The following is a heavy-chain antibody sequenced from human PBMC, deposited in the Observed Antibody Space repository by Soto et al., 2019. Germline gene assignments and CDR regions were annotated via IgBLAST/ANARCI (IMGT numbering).Heavy chain of an antibody. CDR2: ISYDRSEN. D-gene: IGHD2-2*01. CDR1: GFTFNDYA. CDR3: AREFRPTYHTYPMDX. Sequence: GGSLRLSCAASGFTFNDYAMHWVRQAPGKGLEWVEIISYDRSENYQAESVKVRFTVSRDNSKDTLYLQMDSLRTEDTAVHYCAREFRPTYHTYPMDXWGQGTTVTVSX. V-gene: IGHV3-30*03. J-gene: IGHJ6*02.